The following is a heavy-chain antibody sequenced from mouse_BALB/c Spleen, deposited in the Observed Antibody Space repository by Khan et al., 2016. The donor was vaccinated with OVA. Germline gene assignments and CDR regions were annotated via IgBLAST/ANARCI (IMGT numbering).Heavy chain of an antibody. D-gene: IGHD2-14*01. V-gene: IGHV1-4*01. CDR2: INPRSSYT. CDR1: GYTFTSNS. Sequence: QVQLQQSGAELARPGASVKMSCKASGYTFTSNSMHWVKQRPGQGLEWIGYINPRSSYTNYNQKFKDKATLTADKSSSTAYMQLSSLTSEDSAVYYCTRRTKEDTMDYWGQGTPVTVSS. J-gene: IGHJ4*01. CDR3: TRRTKEDTMDY.